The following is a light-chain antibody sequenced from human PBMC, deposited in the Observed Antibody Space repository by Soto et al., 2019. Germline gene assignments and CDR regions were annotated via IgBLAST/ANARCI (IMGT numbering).Light chain of an antibody. Sequence: EIVLTQSPGTLSLSPGERATLSCGASQSVTSNYLAWYQQKPGQPPRLLIFGASIRVKGIPDRFIGSGSGTDFTLTISRLEPEDFAVYYCQHYDTSLTTFGQGTKVEVK. J-gene: IGKJ1*01. CDR2: GAS. CDR1: QSVTSNY. CDR3: QHYDTSLTT. V-gene: IGKV3-20*01.